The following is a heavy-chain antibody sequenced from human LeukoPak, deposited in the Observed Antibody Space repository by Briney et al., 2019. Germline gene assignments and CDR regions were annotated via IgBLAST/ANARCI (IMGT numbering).Heavy chain of an antibody. CDR3: AAVIDY. Sequence: PGGSLRLSCAASGFTFSSYAMHWVRQAPGKGLEWISYISNSGSTKYYADSVKGRFTISRDNAKNSVYLQLNSLRAEDTALYYCAAVIDYWGQGTLVTVSS. J-gene: IGHJ4*02. V-gene: IGHV3-48*03. CDR1: GFTFSSYA. CDR2: ISNSGSTK.